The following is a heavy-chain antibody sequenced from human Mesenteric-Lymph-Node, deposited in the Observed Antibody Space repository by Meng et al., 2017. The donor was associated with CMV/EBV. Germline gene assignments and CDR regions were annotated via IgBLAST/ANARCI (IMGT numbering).Heavy chain of an antibody. CDR1: GGSVSSGSYY. V-gene: IGHV4-61*01. D-gene: IGHD2-15*01. Sequence: SETLSLTCTVSGGSVSSGSYYWSWIRQPPGKGLEWIGYIYYSGSTNYNPSLKSRVTISLDTSKNQFSLKLSSMTAADTAVYYCARTSRVVVAANIVGAYNTWFDPWGQGTLVTVSS. CDR2: IYYSGST. J-gene: IGHJ5*02. CDR3: ARTSRVVVAANIVGAYNTWFDP.